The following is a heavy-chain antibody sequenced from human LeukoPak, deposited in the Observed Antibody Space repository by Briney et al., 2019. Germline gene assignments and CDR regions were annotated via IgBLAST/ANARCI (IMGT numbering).Heavy chain of an antibody. D-gene: IGHD2-15*01. Sequence: GRSLRLSCAASGFTFSRHAIHWVRQAPGKGLEWVAVISFDGSNEYYADSVKGQFTISRDNSKNTLYLQMNSLRTEDTALYYCARERVAGLDYWGQGTLVTVSS. V-gene: IGHV3-30-3*01. CDR1: GFTFSRHA. J-gene: IGHJ4*02. CDR2: ISFDGSNE. CDR3: ARERVAGLDY.